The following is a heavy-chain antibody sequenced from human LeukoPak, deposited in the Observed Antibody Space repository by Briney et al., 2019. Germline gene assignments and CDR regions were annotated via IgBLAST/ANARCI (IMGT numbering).Heavy chain of an antibody. V-gene: IGHV4-4*07. CDR3: ARDRVSSWYLGFDY. CDR2: VSAGGTT. J-gene: IGHJ4*02. D-gene: IGHD6-13*01. Sequence: SSETLSLTCTVSGDSISPYYWSWIRQSAEKGLQWIGRVSAGGTTDYNPSLKSRVTMSVDTSKTQFSLKMTSVTAADTAVYYCARDRVSSWYLGFDYWGQGTLVTVSS. CDR1: GDSISPYY.